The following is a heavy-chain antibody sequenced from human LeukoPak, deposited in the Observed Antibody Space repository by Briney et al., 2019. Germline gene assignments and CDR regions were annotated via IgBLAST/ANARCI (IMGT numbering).Heavy chain of an antibody. CDR3: ARDLVRWLQSYCFDY. Sequence: LPGGSLRLSCAASGFTFSSYWMSWVRQAPGKGLEWVANIKQDGSEKYYVDSVKGRFTISRDNAKNSLYLQMNSLRAEDTAVYYCARDLVRWLQSYCFDYWGQGTLVTVSS. V-gene: IGHV3-7*01. D-gene: IGHD5-24*01. CDR1: GFTFSSYW. CDR2: IKQDGSEK. J-gene: IGHJ4*02.